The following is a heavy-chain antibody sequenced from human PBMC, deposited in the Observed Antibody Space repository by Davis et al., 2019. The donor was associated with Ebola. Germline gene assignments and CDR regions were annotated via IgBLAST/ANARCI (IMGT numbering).Heavy chain of an antibody. CDR1: GGSFSGYY. J-gene: IGHJ6*02. CDR3: ARGNYYDSSGYYYVPYYYYYYGMDV. V-gene: IGHV4-34*01. Sequence: SETLSLTCAVYGGSFSGYYWSWIRQPPGKGLEWIGEINHSGSTNYNPSLKSRVTISVDTSKNQFSLKLSSVTAADTAVYYCARGNYYDSSGYYYVPYYYYYYGMDVWGQGTTVTVSS. CDR2: INHSGST. D-gene: IGHD3-22*01.